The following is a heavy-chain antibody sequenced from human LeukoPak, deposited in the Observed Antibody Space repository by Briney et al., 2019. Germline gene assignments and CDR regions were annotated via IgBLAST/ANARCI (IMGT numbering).Heavy chain of an antibody. D-gene: IGHD5-18*01. CDR1: GFTFSSYS. CDR2: ISSSSSCI. J-gene: IGHJ4*02. V-gene: IGHV3-21*01. CDR3: AADTAMVTAY. Sequence: GGSLRLSCAASGFTFSSYSMNWVRQAPGKGLEWVSSISSSSSCIYYADSVKGRFTVSRDNAKNSLYLQMNSLRAEDTAVYHCAADTAMVTAYWGQGTLVTVSS.